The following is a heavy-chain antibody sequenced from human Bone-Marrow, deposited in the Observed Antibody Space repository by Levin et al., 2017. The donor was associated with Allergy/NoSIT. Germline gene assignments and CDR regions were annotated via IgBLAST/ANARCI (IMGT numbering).Heavy chain of an antibody. V-gene: IGHV3-33*01. Sequence: SCSASGFTFSSNGMHWVRQAPGKGLEWVAFIWYDGSNKYYADSARGRFTISRDNSKNTLSLQMNSLRAEDTAVYYCARDFRAGPERATGYFDHWGQGTLVTVSS. D-gene: IGHD1-14*01. J-gene: IGHJ4*02. CDR1: GFTFSSNG. CDR3: ARDFRAGPERATGYFDH. CDR2: IWYDGSNK.